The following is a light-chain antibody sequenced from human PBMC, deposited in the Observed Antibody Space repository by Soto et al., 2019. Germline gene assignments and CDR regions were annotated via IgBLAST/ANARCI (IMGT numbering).Light chain of an antibody. J-gene: IGKJ4*01. CDR1: QSVSSSY. CDR2: GAS. Sequence: DIVLTQSPATLSLSPGERATLSCRASQSVSSSYLAWYQQKPGQAHSLIIYGASTRATGIQARFSGSGSGTEFTLTINSLQSEDFAVYYCKQYSNWPLTFGGGTKVDIK. V-gene: IGKV3-15*01. CDR3: KQYSNWPLT.